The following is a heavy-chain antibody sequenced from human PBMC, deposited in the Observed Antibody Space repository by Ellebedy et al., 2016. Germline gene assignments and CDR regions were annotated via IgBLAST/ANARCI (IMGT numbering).Heavy chain of an antibody. CDR2: IYCSGST. V-gene: IGHV4-61*01. J-gene: IGHJ5*02. CDR1: GGSVSSGSYY. D-gene: IGHD5-12*01. Sequence: SETLSLXXTVSGGSVSSGSYYWSWIRQPPGKGLEWIGYIYCSGSTNYNPSLKSRVTISVDTSKNQFSLKLSSVTAADTAVYYCAREVATIGVAWFDPWGQGTLVTVSS. CDR3: AREVATIGVAWFDP.